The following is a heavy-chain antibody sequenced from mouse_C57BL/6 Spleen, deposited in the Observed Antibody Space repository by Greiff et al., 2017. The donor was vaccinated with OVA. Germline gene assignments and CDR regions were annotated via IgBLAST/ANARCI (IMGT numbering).Heavy chain of an antibody. CDR3: ARVDDGYHVGAMDY. CDR2: ISYDGSN. CDR1: GYSITSGYY. V-gene: IGHV3-6*01. J-gene: IGHJ4*01. D-gene: IGHD2-3*01. Sequence: EVQLVESGPGLVKPSQSLSLTCSVTGYSITSGYYWNWIRQFPGNKLEWMGYISYDGSNNYNPSLKNRISITRDTSKNQFFLKLNSVTTEDTATYYCARVDDGYHVGAMDYWGQGTSVTVSS.